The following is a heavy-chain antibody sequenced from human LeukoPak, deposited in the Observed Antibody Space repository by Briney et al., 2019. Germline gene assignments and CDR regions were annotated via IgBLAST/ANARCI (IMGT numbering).Heavy chain of an antibody. J-gene: IGHJ5*02. D-gene: IGHD3-22*01. CDR3: ARDSRYSSGSPRDWFDP. V-gene: IGHV4-59*12. CDR1: GGSISSYY. Sequence: SETLSLTCTVSGGSISSYYWSWIRQPPGKGLEWIGYIYYSGSTYYNPSLKSRVTISVDTSKNQFSLKLSSVTAADTAVYYCARDSRYSSGSPRDWFDPWGQGTLVTVSS. CDR2: IYYSGST.